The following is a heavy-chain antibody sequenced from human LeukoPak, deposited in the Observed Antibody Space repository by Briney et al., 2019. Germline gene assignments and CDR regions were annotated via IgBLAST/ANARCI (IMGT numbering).Heavy chain of an antibody. J-gene: IGHJ4*02. V-gene: IGHV3-21*01. CDR3: ARELEDCSGGSCYYFDY. Sequence: GGSLRLSCAASGFTFSSYSMNWVRQAPGKGLEWVSSISSSSSYIYYADSVRGRFTISRDNAKNSLYLQMNSLGAEDTAVYYCARELEDCSGGSCYYFDYWGQGTLVTVSS. D-gene: IGHD2-15*01. CDR2: ISSSSSYI. CDR1: GFTFSSYS.